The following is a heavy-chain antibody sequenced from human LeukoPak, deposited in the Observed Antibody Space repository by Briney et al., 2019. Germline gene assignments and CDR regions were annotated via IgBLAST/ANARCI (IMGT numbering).Heavy chain of an antibody. V-gene: IGHV3-30*04. D-gene: IGHD5-18*01. CDR1: GFTFSSYV. CDR2: ISYDGSNE. J-gene: IGHJ3*02. CDR3: ARARSSYGYGDAFDI. Sequence: GGSLRLSCAASGFTFSSYVMHWVRQAPGKGLEWVAIISYDGSNEYYADPVKGRFTISRDNSKNTLYLQMNSLRAEDTAVYYCARARSSYGYGDAFDIWGQGTMVTVSS.